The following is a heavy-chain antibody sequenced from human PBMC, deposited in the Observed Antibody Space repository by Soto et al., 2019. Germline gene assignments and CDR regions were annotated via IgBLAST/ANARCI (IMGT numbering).Heavy chain of an antibody. CDR1: GYTFTSYD. V-gene: IGHV1-8*01. J-gene: IGHJ4*02. CDR3: ARGTGLRYFDWKHYFDY. Sequence: ASVKVSCKASGYTFTSYDIIWVRQATGQGLEWMGWMNPNSGNTGYAQKFQGRVTMTRNTSISTAYMELSSLRSEDTAVYYCARGTGLRYFDWKHYFDYWGQGTLVTVSS. CDR2: MNPNSGNT. D-gene: IGHD3-9*01.